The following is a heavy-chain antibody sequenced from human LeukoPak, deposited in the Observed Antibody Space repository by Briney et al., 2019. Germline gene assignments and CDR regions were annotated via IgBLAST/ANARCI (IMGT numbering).Heavy chain of an antibody. J-gene: IGHJ4*02. V-gene: IGHV3-53*01. CDR2: MYSGGST. CDR3: ATLVPDYFDY. CDR1: GFTVSSND. Sequence: PGGSLRLSCAASGFTVSSNDMSWARQAPGKGLEWVSVMYSGGSTSYADSVKGRFTISRDSSKNMLYLQMNSLRVEDTAVYYCATLVPDYFDYWGQGTLVTVSS. D-gene: IGHD3-16*01.